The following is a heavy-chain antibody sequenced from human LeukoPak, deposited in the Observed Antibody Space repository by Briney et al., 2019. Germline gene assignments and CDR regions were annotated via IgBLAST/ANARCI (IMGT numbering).Heavy chain of an antibody. J-gene: IGHJ4*02. Sequence: ASVKVSCKASGYTFTSYDINWVRQATGQGLEWMGWMNPNSGDTGYAQKFQGRVTMTRNTSISTAYMELSSLRSEDTAVYYCARAGDIVATIGNFWGQGTLVTVSS. CDR3: ARAGDIVATIGNF. D-gene: IGHD5-12*01. V-gene: IGHV1-8*01. CDR1: GYTFTSYD. CDR2: MNPNSGDT.